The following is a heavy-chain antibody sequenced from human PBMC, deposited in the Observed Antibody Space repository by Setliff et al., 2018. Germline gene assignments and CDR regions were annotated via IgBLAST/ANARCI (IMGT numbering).Heavy chain of an antibody. J-gene: IGHJ6*03. V-gene: IGHV3-11*01. Sequence: GGSLRLSCAASGFTFSGYYMQWVRQPPGKGLEWVSYICESGNNIHYADSVKGRFTIARDNAKNSLYLQMNSLKTEDRAVYYCARIRRCGGRVNCPHGRYVDVWGKGTTVTVSS. CDR2: ICESGNNI. CDR3: ARIRRCGGRVNCPHGRYVDV. D-gene: IGHD2-15*01. CDR1: GFTFSGYY.